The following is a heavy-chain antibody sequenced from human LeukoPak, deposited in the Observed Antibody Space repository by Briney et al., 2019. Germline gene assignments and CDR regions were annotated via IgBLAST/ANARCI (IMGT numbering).Heavy chain of an antibody. CDR2: LSGDGDST. CDR1: GFTFEDYA. V-gene: IGHV3-43*02. Sequence: GGSLRLSCAASGFTFEDYAMHWVRPAPGEGVEWFSLLSGDGDSTYYADSVKSRFTISTDNSKHSLYLQMNSLRTEDTALYYCAKDRGAHYDFWSGYYSHYYYYGMDVWGQGTTVTVSS. J-gene: IGHJ6*02. D-gene: IGHD3-3*01. CDR3: AKDRGAHYDFWSGYYSHYYYYGMDV.